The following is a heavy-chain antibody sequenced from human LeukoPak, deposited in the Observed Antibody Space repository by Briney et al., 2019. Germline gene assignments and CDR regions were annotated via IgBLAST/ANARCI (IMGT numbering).Heavy chain of an antibody. J-gene: IGHJ4*02. Sequence: PSETLSLTCAVYGGSFSGYYWSWIRQPPGKGLEWIGEINHSGSTNYNPSLKSRVTISVDTSKSQFSLKLSSVTAADTAVYYCARGTPPALFDYWGQGTLVTVSS. CDR1: GGSFSGYY. CDR2: INHSGST. V-gene: IGHV4-34*01. CDR3: ARGTPPALFDY.